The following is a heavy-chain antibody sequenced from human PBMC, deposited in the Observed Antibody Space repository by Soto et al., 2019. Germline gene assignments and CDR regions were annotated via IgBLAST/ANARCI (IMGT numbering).Heavy chain of an antibody. CDR1: GFTFSSYA. CDR2: ISGSGGST. CDR3: AKDLYGDYSPSLVY. V-gene: IGHV3-23*01. Sequence: GGSLRLSCAASGFTFSSYAMSWVRQAPGKGLEWVSAISGSGGSTYYADSVKGRFTISRDNSKNTLYLQMNSLRAEDTAVYYCAKDLYGDYSPSLVYWGQGTLVTVSS. J-gene: IGHJ4*02. D-gene: IGHD4-17*01.